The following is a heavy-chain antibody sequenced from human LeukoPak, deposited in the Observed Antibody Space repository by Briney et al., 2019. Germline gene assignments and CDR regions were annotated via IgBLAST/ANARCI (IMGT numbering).Heavy chain of an antibody. Sequence: GASVKVSCKASGYTFTSYYMHWVRQATGQGLEWMGIINPSGGSTSYAQKFQGRVTMTRDTSTSTVYMELSSLRPENTAVYYCARFGGNSGAPGYWGQGTLVTVSS. D-gene: IGHD4-23*01. V-gene: IGHV1-46*01. CDR2: INPSGGST. CDR3: ARFGGNSGAPGY. J-gene: IGHJ4*02. CDR1: GYTFTSYY.